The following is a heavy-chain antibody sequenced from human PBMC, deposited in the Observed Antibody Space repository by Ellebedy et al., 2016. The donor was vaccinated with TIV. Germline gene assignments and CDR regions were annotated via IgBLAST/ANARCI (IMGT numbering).Heavy chain of an antibody. J-gene: IGHJ6*02. CDR1: GGTFSRYT. CDR2: TIPIFRTT. Sequence: ASVKVSCKASGGTFSRYTISWVRQTPGQGLEWMGGTIPIFRTTNYAQKFQGRVAIIADESTRTDYLELSSLRSEDPAVYYCVARDDYHYGMDVWGQGTTVTVSS. CDR3: VARDDYHYGMDV. V-gene: IGHV1-69*13.